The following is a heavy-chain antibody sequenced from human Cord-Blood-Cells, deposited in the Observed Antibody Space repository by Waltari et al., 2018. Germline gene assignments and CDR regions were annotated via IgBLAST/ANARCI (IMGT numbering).Heavy chain of an antibody. J-gene: IGHJ4*02. CDR1: GYTLTELS. Sequence: QVQLVQSGAEVKKSGASVKVSCKVSGYTLTELSMHWVRQPPGKGLEWMGGFDPEDGETIYAQNFHGRVTMTEDTSTDTAYMELSSLRSEDTAVYYCATDRFSGSFLFFDYWGQGTLVTVSS. V-gene: IGHV1-24*01. CDR3: ATDRFSGSFLFFDY. D-gene: IGHD1-26*01. CDR2: FDPEDGET.